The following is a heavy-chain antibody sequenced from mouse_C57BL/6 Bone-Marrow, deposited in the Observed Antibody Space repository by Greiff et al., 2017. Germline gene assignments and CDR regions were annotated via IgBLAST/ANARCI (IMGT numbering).Heavy chain of an antibody. D-gene: IGHD2-10*02. J-gene: IGHJ4*01. CDR1: GFTFSSYG. CDR3: ARWVCFYAMDY. CDR2: ISSGGSYT. V-gene: IGHV5-6*01. Sequence: EVKLVESGGDLVKPGGSLKLSCAASGFTFSSYGMSWVRQTPDKRLEWVATISSGGSYTYYPDSVKGRFTISRDNAKNTLYLQMSSLKSEDTGMYYSARWVCFYAMDYWGQGTSVTVSS.